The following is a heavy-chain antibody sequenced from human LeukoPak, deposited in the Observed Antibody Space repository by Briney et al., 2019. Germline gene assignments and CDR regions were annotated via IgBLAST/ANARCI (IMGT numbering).Heavy chain of an antibody. Sequence: GASVKVSCKASGGTFSSYAISWVRQAPGQGLEWMGGIIPIFGTANYAQKFQGRVTITADKSTSTAYMELSSLRSEDTAVYYCARDRCSGGSCYGTIDYWGQGTLVTVSS. CDR2: IIPIFGTA. V-gene: IGHV1-69*06. CDR1: GGTFSSYA. D-gene: IGHD2-15*01. J-gene: IGHJ4*02. CDR3: ARDRCSGGSCYGTIDY.